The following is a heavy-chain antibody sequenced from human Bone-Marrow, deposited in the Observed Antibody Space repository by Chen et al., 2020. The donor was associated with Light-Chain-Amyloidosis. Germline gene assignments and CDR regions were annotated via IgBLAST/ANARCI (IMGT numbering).Heavy chain of an antibody. CDR2: ISGSGGSR. CDR1: GFALSSYA. V-gene: IGHV3-23*04. CDR3: AKDISYDDILPGYPADAFDI. J-gene: IGHJ3*02. Sequence: EVQLVESGGGLLQRGGSLRLSCAASGFALSSYAMSWVRQAPGKGLEGEATISGSGGSRYYGDSVKGRLTISRDNSKNALFEQMNSMRAENTAVYYCAKDISYDDILPGYPADAFDIWGQGTMVTVSS. D-gene: IGHD3-9*01.